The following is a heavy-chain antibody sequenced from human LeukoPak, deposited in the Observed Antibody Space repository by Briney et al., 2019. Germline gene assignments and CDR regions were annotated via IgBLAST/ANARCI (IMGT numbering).Heavy chain of an antibody. CDR2: ISVSGGST. D-gene: IGHD5-12*01. Sequence: GGSLTLSCAASGFTFSSYAMSWVRQPPGEGLEWVSAISVSGGSTYYAEPVKRRFTISRDNTKNTRYLQMNSLRAEDTAVYYCAKDTSGYVNGVLIYWGQGTLVTVSS. J-gene: IGHJ4*02. V-gene: IGHV3-23*01. CDR1: GFTFSSYA. CDR3: AKDTSGYVNGVLIY.